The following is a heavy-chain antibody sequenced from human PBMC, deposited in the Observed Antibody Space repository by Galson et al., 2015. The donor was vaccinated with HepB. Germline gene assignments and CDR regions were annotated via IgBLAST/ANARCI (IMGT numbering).Heavy chain of an antibody. CDR3: ARHFGSGYDWTLFDY. Sequence: PPGKGLEWIGYIYYSGSTNYNPSLKSRVTISVDTSKNQFSLKLSSVTAADTAVYYCARHFGSGYDWTLFDYWGQGTLVTVSS. V-gene: IGHV4-59*08. J-gene: IGHJ4*02. CDR2: IYYSGST. D-gene: IGHD5-12*01.